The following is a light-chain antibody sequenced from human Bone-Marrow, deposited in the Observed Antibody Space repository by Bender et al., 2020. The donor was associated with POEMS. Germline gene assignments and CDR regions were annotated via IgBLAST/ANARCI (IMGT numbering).Light chain of an antibody. Sequence: QLVLTQSPSASASLGASVKLTCTLSSGHSSYAIAWHQQQPEKGPRYLMKLNSDGSHSKGDGIPDRFSGSSSGAERYLTISNLQSDDEAEYHCGESHSLDGQVGVIFGGGTKLTVL. CDR3: GESHSLDGQVGVI. CDR2: LNSDGSH. J-gene: IGLJ2*01. CDR1: SGHSSYA. V-gene: IGLV4-69*01.